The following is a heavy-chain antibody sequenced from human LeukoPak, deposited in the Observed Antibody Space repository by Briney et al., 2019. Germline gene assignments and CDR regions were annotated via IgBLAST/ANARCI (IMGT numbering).Heavy chain of an antibody. V-gene: IGHV1-2*02. Sequence: GASVKVSCKASGYTFTGYYMHWVRQAPGQGLEWTGWINPNSGGTNYAQKFQGRVTMTRDTSISTAYMELSRLRSDDTAVYYCARVLTTVTKFHLGYWGQGTLVTVSS. J-gene: IGHJ4*02. CDR3: ARVLTTVTKFHLGY. CDR2: INPNSGGT. D-gene: IGHD4-17*01. CDR1: GYTFTGYY.